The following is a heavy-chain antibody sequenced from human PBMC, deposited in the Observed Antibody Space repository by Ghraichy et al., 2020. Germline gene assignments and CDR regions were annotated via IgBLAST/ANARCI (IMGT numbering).Heavy chain of an antibody. V-gene: IGHV3-48*02. Sequence: GGSLRLSCAASGFTFSSYSMNWVRQAPGKGLEWVSYISSSSSTIYYADSVKGRFTISRDNAKNSLYLQMNSLRDEDTAVYYCARDSLGYSSSWEVYYFDYWGQGTLVTVSS. J-gene: IGHJ4*02. CDR1: GFTFSSYS. D-gene: IGHD6-13*01. CDR3: ARDSLGYSSSWEVYYFDY. CDR2: ISSSSSTI.